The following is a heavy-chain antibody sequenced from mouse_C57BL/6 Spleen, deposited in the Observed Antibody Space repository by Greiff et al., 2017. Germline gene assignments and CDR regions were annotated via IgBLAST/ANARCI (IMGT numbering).Heavy chain of an antibody. D-gene: IGHD1-1*01. Sequence: VQLQQPGAELVKPGASVKLSRKASGYTFTSYWMHWVKQRPGQGLEWIGMIHPNSGSTNYNEKFKGKATLTVDKSSSTAYMELRSLTSEDTAVYYCARRVRYYFDYWGQGTTLTVSS. CDR1: GYTFTSYW. V-gene: IGHV1-64*01. CDR3: ARRVRYYFDY. CDR2: IHPNSGST. J-gene: IGHJ2*01.